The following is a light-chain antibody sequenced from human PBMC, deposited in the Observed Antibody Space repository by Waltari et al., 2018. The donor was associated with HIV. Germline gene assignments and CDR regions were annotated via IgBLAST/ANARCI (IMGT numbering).Light chain of an antibody. CDR2: GGS. Sequence: EIVLTQSPGTLSLSPGERATLSCRASQSDSSSYLAWYQQKPGQAPRLLIYGGSSRATGIPDRFSGRGSGTDFTLTISRLEPEDFAVYYCQQYGSSPPYTFGQGTKLEIK. CDR3: QQYGSSPPYT. V-gene: IGKV3-20*01. CDR1: QSDSSSY. J-gene: IGKJ2*01.